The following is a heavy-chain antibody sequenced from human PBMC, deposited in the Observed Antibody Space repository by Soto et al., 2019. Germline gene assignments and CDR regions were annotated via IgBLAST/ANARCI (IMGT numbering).Heavy chain of an antibody. V-gene: IGHV1-18*01. D-gene: IGHD3-10*01. CDR2: ISADNGIT. Sequence: ASVKVSCKASGYTFTNYGITWVRQAPGQGLEWMGWISADNGITSYTQKLQGRVTMTTDTSTNTAYMELRSLTSDDTAVYYCERRGVLPDYWGQGTLVTVSS. CDR1: GYTFTNYG. J-gene: IGHJ4*02. CDR3: ERRGVLPDY.